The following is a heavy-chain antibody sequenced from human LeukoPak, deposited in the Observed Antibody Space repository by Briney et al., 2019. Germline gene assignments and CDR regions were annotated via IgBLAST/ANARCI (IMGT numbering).Heavy chain of an antibody. V-gene: IGHV3-23*01. CDR1: GFTFSSYA. CDR3: AKDSGGSGWNY. CDR2: ISGSGGST. Sequence: GGSLRLSCAASGFTFSSYAMSWVRQAPGKGLEWVSLISGSGGSTYYADSVKGRFTISRDNSKNTLYLQMNSLRAEDTAVYYCAKDSGGSGWNYWGQGTLVTVSS. D-gene: IGHD6-19*01. J-gene: IGHJ4*02.